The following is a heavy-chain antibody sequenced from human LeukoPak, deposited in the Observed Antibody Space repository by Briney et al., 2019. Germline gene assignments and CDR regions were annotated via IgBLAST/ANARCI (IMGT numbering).Heavy chain of an antibody. CDR1: GFTFSSYA. Sequence: GGSLRLSCAASGFTFSSYAMSWVRQAPGKGLEWDSGISGSGLSTYYADSVKGRFTISRDNSKNTLYLQMNSLRVEDTAVYYCAKDRWELLRSFDDYWGQGTLVTVSS. CDR3: AKDRWELLRSFDDY. J-gene: IGHJ4*02. CDR2: ISGSGLST. V-gene: IGHV3-23*01. D-gene: IGHD1-26*01.